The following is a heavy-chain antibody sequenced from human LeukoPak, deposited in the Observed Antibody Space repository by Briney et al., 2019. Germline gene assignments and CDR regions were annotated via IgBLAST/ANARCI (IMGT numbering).Heavy chain of an antibody. CDR3: AREPVGATTIFDY. Sequence: GGSLRLSCAASGFTFSSYAMHWVRQAPGKGLEWVAVISYDGSNKYYADSVKGRFTISRDNSKNTLYLQMNSLRAEDTAVYYCAREPVGATTIFDYWGQGTLVTVSS. D-gene: IGHD1-26*01. V-gene: IGHV3-30*04. CDR2: ISYDGSNK. J-gene: IGHJ4*02. CDR1: GFTFSSYA.